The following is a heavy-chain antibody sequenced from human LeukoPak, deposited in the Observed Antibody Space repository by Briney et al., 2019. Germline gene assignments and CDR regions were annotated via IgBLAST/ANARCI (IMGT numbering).Heavy chain of an antibody. V-gene: IGHV3-9*01. CDR1: GFTFDDCA. J-gene: IGHJ4*02. D-gene: IGHD5-24*01. Sequence: PGGSLRLSCGASGFTFDDCAMHWVRQAPGKGLEWVSGISWNSGSIGYADSVKGRFTISRDNAKNSLYLQMNSLRAEDTAVYYCARVDGYRFPDYWGQGTLVTVSS. CDR2: ISWNSGSI. CDR3: ARVDGYRFPDY.